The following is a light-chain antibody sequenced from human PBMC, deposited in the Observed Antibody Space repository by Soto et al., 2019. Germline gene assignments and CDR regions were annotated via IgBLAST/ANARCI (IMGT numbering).Light chain of an antibody. J-gene: IGKJ1*01. CDR1: QGISNY. Sequence: DIQMTQSPSSLSASVGDRVTITCRASQGISNYLAWYQQKPGKVPKLLIYAASTLHSGVPSRFSGSGSGTDITLTISSLQPEDVATYYCQKYNSAPRTFGQGTKVEIK. CDR3: QKYNSAPRT. CDR2: AAS. V-gene: IGKV1-27*01.